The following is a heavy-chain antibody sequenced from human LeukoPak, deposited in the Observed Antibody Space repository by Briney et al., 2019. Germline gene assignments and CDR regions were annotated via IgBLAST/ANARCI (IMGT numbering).Heavy chain of an antibody. CDR3: ARVFRGHSFPHDAFDI. Sequence: SVKVSCKASGGTFSSFAINWVRQAPGQGLEWMGGIIPIFGTANYAQKFQGRVTITTDESTSTAYMELSSLRSEDTAVYYCARVFRGHSFPHDAFDIWGQGTMVTISS. V-gene: IGHV1-69*05. CDR2: IIPIFGTA. J-gene: IGHJ3*02. CDR1: GGTFSSFA. D-gene: IGHD2/OR15-2a*01.